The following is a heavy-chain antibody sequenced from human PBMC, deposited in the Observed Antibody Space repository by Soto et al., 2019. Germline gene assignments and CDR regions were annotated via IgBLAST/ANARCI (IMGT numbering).Heavy chain of an antibody. CDR1: GGTFSSYA. CDR2: IVPLFRTT. J-gene: IGHJ6*02. CDR3: ARGGYSSTWSNLLARSGLDV. D-gene: IGHD6-13*01. Sequence: QVQLVQSGAEAKKPGSSVKVSCKTSGGTFSSYAISWVRQAPGQGLEWMGGIVPLFRTTNYAQKFQGRVTVTAATSTYTVYMELRGLRSGDTAVYYCARGGYSSTWSNLLARSGLDVWGQGTTVTVSS. V-gene: IGHV1-69*06.